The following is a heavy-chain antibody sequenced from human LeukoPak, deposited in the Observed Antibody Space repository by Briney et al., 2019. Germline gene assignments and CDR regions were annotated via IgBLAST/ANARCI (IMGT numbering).Heavy chain of an antibody. CDR2: IYYSGST. Sequence: SETLSLTCTVSGGSISSSSYYWGWIRQPPGKGLEWIGSIYYSGSTYYNPSLKSRVTISVDTSKNQFSLKLSSVTAADTAVYYCARHFSDLDYGSGDDGWFDSWGQGTLVTVSS. D-gene: IGHD3-10*01. V-gene: IGHV4-39*01. CDR1: GGSISSSSYY. J-gene: IGHJ5*01. CDR3: ARHFSDLDYGSGDDGWFDS.